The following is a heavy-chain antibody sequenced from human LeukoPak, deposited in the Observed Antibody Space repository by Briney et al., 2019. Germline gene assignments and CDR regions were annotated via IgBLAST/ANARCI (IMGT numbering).Heavy chain of an antibody. CDR2: INAGNGNT. CDR3: ARVELAYYYYGMDV. J-gene: IGHJ6*02. Sequence: ASVKVSCKASGYTFTSYAMHWVRQAPGQRLEWMGWINAGNGNTKYSQKFQGRVTITRDTSASTAYMELSSLRSEDTAVYYCARVELAYYYYGMDVWGRGTTVTVSS. V-gene: IGHV1-3*01. CDR1: GYTFTSYA. D-gene: IGHD1-26*01.